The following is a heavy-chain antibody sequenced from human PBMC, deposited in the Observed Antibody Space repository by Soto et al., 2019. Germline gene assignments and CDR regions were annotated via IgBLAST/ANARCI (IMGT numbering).Heavy chain of an antibody. J-gene: IGHJ2*01. D-gene: IGHD3-3*01. CDR3: ARVPNYDVDL. CDR2: ISSSRSYT. Sequence: QVRLVEPGGGLVKPGGSLRLSCPASGFTFIDYYMSWIRQAPGKGLEWVSKISSSRSYTNSADAVQGRFTISRDTGQTPLSLQMTSLRAEDTAVYYCARVPNYDVDLWGRGTLVTVSS. V-gene: IGHV3-11*05. CDR1: GFTFIDYY.